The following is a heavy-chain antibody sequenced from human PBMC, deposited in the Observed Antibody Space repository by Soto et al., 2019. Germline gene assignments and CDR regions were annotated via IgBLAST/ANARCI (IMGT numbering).Heavy chain of an antibody. CDR2: ISAYNGNT. Sequence: ASVKVSCKASGYTFTSYGISWVRQAPGQGLEWMGWISAYNGNTNYAQKLQGRVTMTTDTSTSTAYMELRSLRSDDTAVYYCARRVATGVYYYYYYMDVWRNGTPVTVSS. V-gene: IGHV1-18*01. D-gene: IGHD5-12*01. CDR1: GYTFTSYG. J-gene: IGHJ6*03. CDR3: ARRVATGVYYYYYYMDV.